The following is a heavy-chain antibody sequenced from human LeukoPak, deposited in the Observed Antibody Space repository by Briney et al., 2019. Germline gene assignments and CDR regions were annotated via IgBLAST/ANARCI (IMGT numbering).Heavy chain of an antibody. Sequence: GGSLRLSCAASGFSFSSYSMNWVRQAPGKGLEWVSSISSSSSYIYYADSVKGRFTISRDNAKNSLYLQMNSLRAEDTAVYYCARDKVQGAFDIWGQGTMVTVSS. V-gene: IGHV3-21*01. CDR3: ARDKVQGAFDI. CDR2: ISSSSSYI. J-gene: IGHJ3*02. CDR1: GFSFSSYS.